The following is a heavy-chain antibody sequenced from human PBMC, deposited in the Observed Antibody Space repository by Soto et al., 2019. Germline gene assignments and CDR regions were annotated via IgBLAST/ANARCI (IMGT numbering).Heavy chain of an antibody. CDR1: GFTFSSYA. CDR3: AKMMMVRGVIRPQFDY. D-gene: IGHD3-10*01. Sequence: GGSLRLCCAASGFTFSSYAMSWVRQAPGKGLEWVSAISGSGGSTYYADSVKGRFTISRDNSKNTLYLQMNSLRAEDTAVYYCAKMMMVRGVIRPQFDYWGQGTLVTVSS. CDR2: ISGSGGST. J-gene: IGHJ4*02. V-gene: IGHV3-23*01.